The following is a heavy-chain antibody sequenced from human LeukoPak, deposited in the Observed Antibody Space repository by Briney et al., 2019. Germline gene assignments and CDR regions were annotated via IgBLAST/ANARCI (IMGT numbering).Heavy chain of an antibody. V-gene: IGHV1-2*02. J-gene: IGHJ4*02. CDR2: INPNSGGT. CDR1: GYTFTGYY. Sequence: ASVKVSCKASGYTFTGYYMHWVRQAPGQGLEWMGWINPNSGGTNYAQKFQGRVTMTRDTSISAAYMELSRLRSDDTAVYYCARDLGGVAVAGTFDYWGQGTLVTVSS. CDR3: ARDLGGVAVAGTFDY. D-gene: IGHD6-19*01.